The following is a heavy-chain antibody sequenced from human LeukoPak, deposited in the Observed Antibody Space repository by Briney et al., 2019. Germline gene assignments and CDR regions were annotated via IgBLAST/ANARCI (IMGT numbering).Heavy chain of an antibody. CDR1: GITVSSNF. V-gene: IGHV3-66*01. J-gene: IGHJ4*02. D-gene: IGHD3-3*01. Sequence: GGSLRLSCAASGITVSSNFMSWVRQAPEKGLEWVSVIFTGGDIYYADSVQGRFTISRDNSKDTLYLQMNSLRAEDTAVYYCAKDREDFGVVIPFDYWGQGTLVTVSS. CDR3: AKDREDFGVVIPFDY. CDR2: IFTGGDI.